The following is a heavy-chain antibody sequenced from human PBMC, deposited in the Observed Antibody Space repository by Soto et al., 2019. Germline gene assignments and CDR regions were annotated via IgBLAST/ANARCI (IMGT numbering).Heavy chain of an antibody. D-gene: IGHD6-13*01. V-gene: IGHV3-11*01. CDR2: ISSSGSTI. CDR1: GFTFSDYY. Sequence: QVQLVESGGDLVKPGGSLRLSCAASGFTFSDYYMSWIRQAPGKGLEWVSYISSSGSTIYYADSVKGRFTISRDNAKNSLYLQMNSLRAEDTAVYYCASSNPYSSSWYVRYFDYWGQGTLVTVSS. CDR3: ASSNPYSSSWYVRYFDY. J-gene: IGHJ4*02.